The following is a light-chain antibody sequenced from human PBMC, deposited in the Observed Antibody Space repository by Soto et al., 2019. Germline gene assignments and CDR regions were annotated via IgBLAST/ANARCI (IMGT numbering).Light chain of an antibody. CDR2: RNN. CDR1: SSNIGSNY. CDR3: GGWDDSLSGPV. V-gene: IGLV1-47*01. J-gene: IGLJ2*01. Sequence: QSVLTQPPSASGTPGQRVNISCSGSSSNIGSNYVYWYRQFPGTAPKLLIQRNNQRPSGVPARFSGSKSGTSASLAISGLRSEDEADYYCGGWDDSLSGPVFGGGTKLTV.